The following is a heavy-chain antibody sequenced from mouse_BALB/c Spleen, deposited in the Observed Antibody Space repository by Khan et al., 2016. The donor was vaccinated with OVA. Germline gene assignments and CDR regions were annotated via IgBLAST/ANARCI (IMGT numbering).Heavy chain of an antibody. CDR2: INPSSGYT. V-gene: IGHV1-7*01. Sequence: QVQQQQSGAELAKPGASVKMSCKASGYTFTSYWMHWVKQRPGQGLEWIGYINPSSGYTEYNQNFKDKATLTADKSSSTAYMQLSSLTSEDSAVYYCARDRIDYWGQGTTLTVSS. CDR1: GYTFTSYW. J-gene: IGHJ2*01. CDR3: ARDRIDY.